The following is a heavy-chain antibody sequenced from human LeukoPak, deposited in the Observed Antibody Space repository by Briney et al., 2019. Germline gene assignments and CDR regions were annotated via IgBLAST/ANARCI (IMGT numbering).Heavy chain of an antibody. CDR2: LSSSSSTI. J-gene: IGHJ6*03. CDR3: ARDPCSSTSCRRYYYYYYMDV. D-gene: IGHD2-2*01. CDR1: GFTFSSYS. V-gene: IGHV3-48*04. Sequence: PGGSLRLSCAASGFTFSSYSMNWVPQAPGKGLEGVSYLSSSSSTIYYADSVKGRFTISRDNAKNSLYLQMNSLRAEDTAVYYCARDPCSSTSCRRYYYYYYMDVWGKGTTVTVSS.